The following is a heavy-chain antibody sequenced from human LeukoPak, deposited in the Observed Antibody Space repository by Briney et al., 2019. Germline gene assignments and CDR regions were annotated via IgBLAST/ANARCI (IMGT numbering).Heavy chain of an antibody. CDR3: ARNSGWYGVS. V-gene: IGHV1-69*01. Sequence: SVKVSCKASGGTFSSYAISWVRQAPGHGLEWMGEIIPRSGTVNYAQKFQGRVTITADESRTIAYMELSSLGSDDTAVYYCARNSGWYGVSWGQGTLVSVSS. D-gene: IGHD6-19*01. CDR1: GGTFSSYA. J-gene: IGHJ4*02. CDR2: IIPRSGTV.